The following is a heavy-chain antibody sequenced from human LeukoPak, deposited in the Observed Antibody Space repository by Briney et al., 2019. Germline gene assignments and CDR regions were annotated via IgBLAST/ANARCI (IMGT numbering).Heavy chain of an antibody. D-gene: IGHD2-2*01. CDR2: INHSGST. V-gene: IGHV4-34*01. J-gene: IGHJ6*03. Sequence: PSETLSLTCAVYGGSFSGYYWSWIRQPPGKGLDWIGEINHSGSTNYNPSLKSRVTISVDTSKNQFSLKLSSVTAADTAVYYCARGTIVVVPAAIRYYYYMDVWGKGTTVTVSS. CDR3: ARGTIVVVPAAIRYYYYMDV. CDR1: GGSFSGYY.